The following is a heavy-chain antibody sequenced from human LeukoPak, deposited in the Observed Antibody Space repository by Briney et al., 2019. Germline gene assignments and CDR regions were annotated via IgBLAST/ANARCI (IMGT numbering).Heavy chain of an antibody. CDR1: GYTFTGYY. D-gene: IGHD3-10*01. CDR2: INPNSGGT. J-gene: IGHJ5*02. Sequence: ASVKVSCKASGYTFTGYYMHWVRQAPGQGLEWMGWINPNSGGTNYAQKFQGRVTMTRDTSISTAYMELSRLRSDDTAVYYCARDWDRNPVLLWFGELGRDNWFDPWGQGTLVTVSS. V-gene: IGHV1-2*02. CDR3: ARDWDRNPVLLWFGELGRDNWFDP.